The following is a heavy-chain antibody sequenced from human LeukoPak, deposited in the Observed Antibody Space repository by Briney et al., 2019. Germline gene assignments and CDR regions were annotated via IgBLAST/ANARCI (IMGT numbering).Heavy chain of an antibody. J-gene: IGHJ4*02. V-gene: IGHV4-59*08. Sequence: NSSETLSLTCTASGGSISSYFRSCIRQPPGEGLEWIGYIYYSGSTNYNPSLKSRVTISVNTSKNQFSLKRSSVTAADTAVYDCARLPGATSNVDYWGQGTLVTVSS. CDR1: GGSISSYF. CDR3: ARLPGATSNVDY. CDR2: IYYSGST. D-gene: IGHD1-26*01.